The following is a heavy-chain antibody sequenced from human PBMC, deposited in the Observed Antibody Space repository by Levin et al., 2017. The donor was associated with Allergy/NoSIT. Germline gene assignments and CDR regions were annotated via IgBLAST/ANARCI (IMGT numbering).Heavy chain of an antibody. CDR2: IYSGGTT. D-gene: IGHD3-10*01. CDR1: GFTGSKYY. J-gene: IGHJ6*02. V-gene: IGHV3-53*01. CDR3: ARAEYYGSGSYYNPYSYYAMDV. Sequence: EASVKVSCAASGFTGSKYYMGWVRQAPGKGLEWISVIYSGGTTNYADSVKGRFTISRDNSKNTLYLQMNSLRAEDTAVYYCARAEYYGSGSYYNPYSYYAMDVWGQGTTVTVSS.